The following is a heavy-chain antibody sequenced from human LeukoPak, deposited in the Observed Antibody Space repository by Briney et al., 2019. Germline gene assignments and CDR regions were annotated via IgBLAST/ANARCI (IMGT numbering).Heavy chain of an antibody. D-gene: IGHD6-19*01. V-gene: IGHV3-7*03. CDR2: IKRDGSEK. CDR1: GFTFNSYW. Sequence: HAGGSLRLSCAASGFTFNSYWMNWVRQAPGKGLEWVANIKRDGSEKYYVDSVKGRFTISRDNAKNSLDLQMNSLRVEDTAVYYCARLGPASSGWPESFDYWGQGTLVTVSS. CDR3: ARLGPASSGWPESFDY. J-gene: IGHJ4*02.